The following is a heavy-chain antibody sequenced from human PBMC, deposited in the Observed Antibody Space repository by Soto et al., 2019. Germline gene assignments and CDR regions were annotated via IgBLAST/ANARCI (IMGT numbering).Heavy chain of an antibody. CDR1: GGTFSSYA. V-gene: IGHV1-69*12. Sequence: QVQLVQSGAEVKKPGSSVKVSCKASGGTFSSYAISWVRQAPGQGLEWMGGIIPIFGTANYAQKFQGRVTITADESTSTAYMELSSLRSEDTAVYYCARDRSGYSYGHNNWFDPWGQGTLVTVSS. J-gene: IGHJ5*02. CDR3: ARDRSGYSYGHNNWFDP. CDR2: IIPIFGTA. D-gene: IGHD5-18*01.